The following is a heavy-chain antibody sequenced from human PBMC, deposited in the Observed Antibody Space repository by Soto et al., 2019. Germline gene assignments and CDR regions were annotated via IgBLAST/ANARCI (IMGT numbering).Heavy chain of an antibody. Sequence: VASVKVSCKASGYTFTSYAMNWVRQAPGQGLEWMGWINTNTGNPTYAQGFTGRFVFSLDTSVSTAYLQICSLKAEDTAVYYCARDYVAVAGTGWFDPWGQGTLVTVSS. D-gene: IGHD6-19*01. J-gene: IGHJ5*02. CDR3: ARDYVAVAGTGWFDP. V-gene: IGHV7-4-1*01. CDR1: GYTFTSYA. CDR2: INTNTGNP.